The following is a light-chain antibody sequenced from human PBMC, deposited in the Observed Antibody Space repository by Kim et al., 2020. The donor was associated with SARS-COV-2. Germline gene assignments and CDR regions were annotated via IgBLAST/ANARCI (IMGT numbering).Light chain of an antibody. J-gene: IGKJ1*01. Sequence: DIQMTQSPSTLSASVGDRVTITCRASQSISGWLAWYQQKPGKAPKVLIYDASRLESGVPSRFSGSGSGTEFTLTISSLQPDDFATYYCQQFNSYPETFGQGTKVDI. CDR3: QQFNSYPET. CDR2: DAS. CDR1: QSISGW. V-gene: IGKV1-5*01.